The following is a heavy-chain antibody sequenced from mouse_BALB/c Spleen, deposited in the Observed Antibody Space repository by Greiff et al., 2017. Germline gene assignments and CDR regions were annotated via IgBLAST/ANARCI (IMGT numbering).Heavy chain of an antibody. D-gene: IGHD2-3*01. J-gene: IGHJ2*01. Sequence: EVKLMESGGGLVQPGGSLKLSCVASGFTFSNYWMNWVRQSPEKGLEWVADIRLKSNNYETPYAESVQGRFTISREDSNSSVHLQMNNLRAEDNGIYCGTGGLSFLDYWGQGTTLTVSS. CDR3: TGGLSFLDY. CDR1: GFTFSNYW. CDR2: IRLKSNNYET. V-gene: IGHV6-6*02.